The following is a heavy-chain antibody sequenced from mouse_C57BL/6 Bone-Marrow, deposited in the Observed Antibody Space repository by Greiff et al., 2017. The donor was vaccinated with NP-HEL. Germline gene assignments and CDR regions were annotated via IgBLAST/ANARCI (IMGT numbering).Heavy chain of an antibody. CDR3: ASPIYYGCGVWFAY. CDR1: EYEFPSYD. Sequence: EVKLVESGGGLVQPGESLKLSCESNEYEFPSYDMSWVRKTPEKRLELVAAINSDGGSTYYPDTMERRFIICRDNTKKTLYLQMSSLRSEDTALYYCASPIYYGCGVWFAYWGKGTLVTVSA. CDR2: INSDGGST. V-gene: IGHV5-2*01. D-gene: IGHD2-2*01. J-gene: IGHJ3*01.